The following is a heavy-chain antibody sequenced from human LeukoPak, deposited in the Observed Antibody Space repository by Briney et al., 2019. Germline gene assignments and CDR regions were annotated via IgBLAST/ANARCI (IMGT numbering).Heavy chain of an antibody. V-gene: IGHV1-2*06. CDR3: ARAPSGITIFGVVILYYGMDV. CDR2: INPNSGGT. J-gene: IGHJ6*02. CDR1: GYTFTGYY. D-gene: IGHD3-3*01. Sequence: ASVKVSCKASGYTFTGYYMHWVRQAPGQGLEWMGRINPNSGGTNYAQKFQGRVTMTRDTSISTAYMELSRLRSDDTAVYYCARAPSGITIFGVVILYYGMDVWGQGTTVTVSS.